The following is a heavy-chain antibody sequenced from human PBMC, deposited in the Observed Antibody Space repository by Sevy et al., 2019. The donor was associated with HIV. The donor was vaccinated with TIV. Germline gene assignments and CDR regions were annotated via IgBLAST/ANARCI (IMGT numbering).Heavy chain of an antibody. CDR1: GFTFNSYA. Sequence: GGSLGLSCAASGFTFNSYAMNWVRQAPGKGLEWLSAIRGAGSITFYADSVKGRFTISRDNSRNTLYLQMNSLRAEDTAIYYCARNFVPDTTSYFGPLDYWGRGTLVTVSS. J-gene: IGHJ4*02. V-gene: IGHV3-23*01. CDR3: ARNFVPDTTSYFGPLDY. CDR2: IRGAGSIT. D-gene: IGHD3-9*01.